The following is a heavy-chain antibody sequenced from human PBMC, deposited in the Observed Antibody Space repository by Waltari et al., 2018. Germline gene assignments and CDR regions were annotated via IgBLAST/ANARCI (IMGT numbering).Heavy chain of an antibody. D-gene: IGHD3-3*02. J-gene: IGHJ4*02. V-gene: IGHV4-61*02. CDR1: GVSITSGSHY. CDR3: VTVGSSIQAFDYFDN. CDR2: IYTSGST. Sequence: QVQLQESGPGLVKPSQTLSLTCSVSGVSITSGSHYWSWIRQPAGKGLEWIGHIYTSGSTKYNPSLKRRVTMSVDTSKNQFSLRLSSVTAADTAVYYCVTVGSSIQAFDYFDNWGQGTLVTVSS.